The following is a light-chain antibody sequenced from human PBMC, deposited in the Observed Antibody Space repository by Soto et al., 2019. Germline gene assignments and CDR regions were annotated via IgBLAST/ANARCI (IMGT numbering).Light chain of an antibody. CDR1: QSISSY. J-gene: IGKJ1*01. CDR2: AAS. CDR3: QQSYSTLWT. Sequence: DIQMTQSPSSLSASVGDRVTITCRASQSISSYLNWYQQKPGKAPKLLICAASSLQSVVPSWFSGSGSGTDFTLTISSLQPEDFATYYCQQSYSTLWTLGQGTKVDIK. V-gene: IGKV1-39*01.